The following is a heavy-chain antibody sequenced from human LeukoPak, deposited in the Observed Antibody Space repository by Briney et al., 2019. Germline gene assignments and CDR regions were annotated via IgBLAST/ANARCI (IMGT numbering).Heavy chain of an antibody. J-gene: IGHJ4*02. Sequence: SETLSLTCTVSGGSISSSSYYWGWIRQPPGKGLEWIGSIYYSGSTYCSPSLKSRVTISVDTSKNQFSLKLGSVTAADTAVYYCARHHRGQGIVGALDYWGQGTLVTVSS. D-gene: IGHD1-26*01. V-gene: IGHV4-39*01. CDR1: GGSISSSSYY. CDR2: IYYSGST. CDR3: ARHHRGQGIVGALDY.